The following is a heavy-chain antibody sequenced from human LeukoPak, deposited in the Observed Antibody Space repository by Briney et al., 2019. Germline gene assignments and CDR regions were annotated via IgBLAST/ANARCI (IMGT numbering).Heavy chain of an antibody. V-gene: IGHV2-70*11. D-gene: IGHD6-13*01. CDR3: ARIRDPAYSSSWYDDY. CDR2: IDWDDDK. Sequence: SGPALLKPTPTLTLTCTFSGFALRTRGMCVSWIRQPPGKALEWLSRIDWDDDKYYSTSLKTRLTISKDPSKNQVVLTMTNMDPVDTATYYCARIRDPAYSSSWYDDYWGQGTLVTVSS. CDR1: GFALRTRGMC. J-gene: IGHJ4*02.